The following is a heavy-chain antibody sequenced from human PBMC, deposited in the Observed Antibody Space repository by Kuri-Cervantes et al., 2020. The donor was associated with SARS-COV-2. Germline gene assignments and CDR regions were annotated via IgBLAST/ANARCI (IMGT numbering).Heavy chain of an antibody. CDR2: MNPNSGNT. CDR3: ARVKYDILTDHYGMDV. J-gene: IGHJ6*02. CDR1: GYTFTSYD. D-gene: IGHD3-9*01. V-gene: IGHV1-8*01. Sequence: ASVKVSCKASGYTFTSYDINWVRQATGQGLEWMGWMNPNSGNTGYAQKFQGRVTMTRDTSISTAYMEVRSLRSEDTAVYYCARVKYDILTDHYGMDVWGQGTTVTVSS.